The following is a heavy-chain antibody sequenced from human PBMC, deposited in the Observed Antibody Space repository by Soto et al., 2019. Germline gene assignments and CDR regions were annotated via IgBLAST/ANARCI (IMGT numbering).Heavy chain of an antibody. CDR2: IDPSDSYT. V-gene: IGHV5-10-1*01. CDR1: GCSLTNYR. J-gene: IGHJ4*02. D-gene: IGHD3-22*01. CDR3: LTHADYESWTSHLSY. Sequence: GCGCSLTNYRSSRVRQIPGKGLEWMGKIDPSDSYTNYSPSFQGHVTISADKCMSTAHLQWSGLKAADTAMYYCLTHADYESWTSHLSYWGQGTLVTSPQ.